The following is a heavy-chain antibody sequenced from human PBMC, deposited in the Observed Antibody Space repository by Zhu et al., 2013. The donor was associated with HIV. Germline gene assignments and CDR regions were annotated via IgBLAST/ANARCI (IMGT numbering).Heavy chain of an antibody. Sequence: QVQLVQSGDEVKRPGASVKVSCKASGYTFTSYDMNWVRQATGQGLEWMGWMNPNSGGTKCSQKFQGRLNMTRDTSISTAYMELSRLRSDDTAEYYCARAPIVGANPRAFDIWGQGTLVTVSS. D-gene: IGHD1-26*01. CDR2: MNPNSGGT. V-gene: IGHV1-2*02. J-gene: IGHJ3*02. CDR1: GYTFTSYD. CDR3: ARAPIVGANPRAFDI.